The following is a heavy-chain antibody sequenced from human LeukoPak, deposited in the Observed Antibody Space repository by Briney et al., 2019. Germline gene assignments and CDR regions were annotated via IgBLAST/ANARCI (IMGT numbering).Heavy chain of an antibody. CDR3: ARTRVPARLDF. CDR2: IYHSGST. Sequence: KPSGTLSLTCAVSGGSISSSNWWSWVRQPPGKGLEWIGEIYHSGSTNYTPSLKSRVTISVDTSKNQFSLKLNSVTAADTAVYYCARTRVPARLDFWGLGTLVTVSS. J-gene: IGHJ4*02. D-gene: IGHD2-2*01. CDR1: GGSISSSNW. V-gene: IGHV4-4*02.